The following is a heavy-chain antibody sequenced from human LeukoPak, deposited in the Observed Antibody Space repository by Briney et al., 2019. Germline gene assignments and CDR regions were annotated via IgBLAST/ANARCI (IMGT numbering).Heavy chain of an antibody. CDR2: IIPIFGTA. D-gene: IGHD3-10*01. CDR1: RGTFSSYA. V-gene: IGHV1-69*13. J-gene: IGHJ5*02. Sequence: ASVKVSCKASRGTFSSYAISWVRQAPGQGLEWMGGIIPIFGTANYAQKFQGRVTITADESTSTAYMELSSLRSEDTAVYYCAREGITMVRGEWFDPWGQGTLVTVSS. CDR3: AREGITMVRGEWFDP.